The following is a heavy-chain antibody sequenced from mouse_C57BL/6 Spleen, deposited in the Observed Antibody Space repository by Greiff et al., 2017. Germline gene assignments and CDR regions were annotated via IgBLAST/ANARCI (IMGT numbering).Heavy chain of an antibody. Sequence: EVQLVESGGGLVKPGGSLKLSCAASGFTFSSYAMSWVRQTPEKRLEWVATISDGGSYTYYPDNVKGRFTISRDSAKNNLYLQMSHLKSEDTAMYYCARGGVSPFAYWGQGTLVTVSA. CDR2: ISDGGSYT. J-gene: IGHJ3*01. CDR3: ARGGVSPFAY. V-gene: IGHV5-4*01. CDR1: GFTFSSYA.